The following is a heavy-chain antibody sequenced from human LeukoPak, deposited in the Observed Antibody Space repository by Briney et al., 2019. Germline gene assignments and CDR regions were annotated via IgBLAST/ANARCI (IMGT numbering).Heavy chain of an antibody. D-gene: IGHD1-26*01. J-gene: IGHJ4*02. CDR3: ARGIVGASPYYFDY. CDR2: IYYSGST. CDR1: GGSISSDSYY. Sequence: PSETLSLTCTVSGGSISSDSYYWAWIRQPPGKGLEWIASIYYSGSTYYNPSLKSRVTISVDTSRNQFSLKLSSVTAADTAVYYCARGIVGASPYYFDYWGQGTLVTVSS. V-gene: IGHV4-39*01.